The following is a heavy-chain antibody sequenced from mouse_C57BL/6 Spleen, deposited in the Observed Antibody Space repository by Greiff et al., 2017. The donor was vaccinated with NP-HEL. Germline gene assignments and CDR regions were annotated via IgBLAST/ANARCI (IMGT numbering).Heavy chain of an antibody. CDR1: GFTFSDYG. D-gene: IGHD1-1*01. CDR3: ARRELLRYYFDY. Sequence: DVMLVESGGGLVKPGGSLKLSCAASGFTFSDYGMHWVRQAPEKGLEWVAYISSGSSTIYYADTVKGRFTISRDNAKNTLFLQMTSLRSEDTAMYYCARRELLRYYFDYWGQGTTLTVSS. J-gene: IGHJ2*01. V-gene: IGHV5-17*01. CDR2: ISSGSSTI.